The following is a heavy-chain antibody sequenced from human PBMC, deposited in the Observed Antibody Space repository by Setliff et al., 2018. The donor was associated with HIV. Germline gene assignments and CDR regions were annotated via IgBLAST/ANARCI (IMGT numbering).Heavy chain of an antibody. J-gene: IGHJ4*02. CDR3: ALLNHIVVVTALLPGDY. CDR2: IIPFIDAT. V-gene: IGHV1-69*11. Sequence: SVKVSCKASGGTFRSYSINWVRQAPGQGLEWMGTIIPFIDATHYAQSFQGRLTITADESSNTAYMELSRLRSDDTAVYYCALLNHIVVVTALLPGDYWGQGTPVTVSS. CDR1: GGTFRSYS. D-gene: IGHD2-21*02.